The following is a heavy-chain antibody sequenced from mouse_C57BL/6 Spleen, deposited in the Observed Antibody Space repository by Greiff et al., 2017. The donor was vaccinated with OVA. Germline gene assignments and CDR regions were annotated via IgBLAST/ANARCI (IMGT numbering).Heavy chain of an antibody. CDR1: GYTFTNYW. D-gene: IGHD1-1*01. CDR2: IYPGGGYT. Sequence: QVQLKESGAELVRPGTSVKMSCKASGYTFTNYWIGWAKQRPGHGLEWIGDIYPGGGYTNYNEKFKGKATLTADKSSSTAYMQFSSLTSEDSAIYYCARGCYYYGSSFYAMDYWGQGTSVTVSS. V-gene: IGHV1-63*01. J-gene: IGHJ4*01. CDR3: ARGCYYYGSSFYAMDY.